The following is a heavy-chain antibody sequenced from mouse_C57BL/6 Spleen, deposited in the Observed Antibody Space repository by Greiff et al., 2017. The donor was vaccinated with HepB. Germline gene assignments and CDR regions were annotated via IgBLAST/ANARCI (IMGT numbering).Heavy chain of an antibody. V-gene: IGHV5-6*01. Sequence: EVMLVESGGDLVKPGGSLKLSCAASGFTFSSYGMSWVRQTPDKRLEWVATISSGGSYTYYPDSVKGRFTISRDNAKNTLYLQMSSLKSEDTAMYYCARPITTVAHWYFDVWGTGTTVTVSS. D-gene: IGHD1-1*01. J-gene: IGHJ1*03. CDR3: ARPITTVAHWYFDV. CDR2: ISSGGSYT. CDR1: GFTFSSYG.